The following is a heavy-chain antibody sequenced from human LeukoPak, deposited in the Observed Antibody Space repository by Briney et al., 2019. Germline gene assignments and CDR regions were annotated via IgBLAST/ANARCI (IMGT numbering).Heavy chain of an antibody. CDR3: IRDFRSADL. CDR2: IYVDGRTT. J-gene: IGHJ5*02. CDR1: GFTFSNYW. Sequence: GGSLRLSCVASGFTFSNYWMHWVRQPPVKGLVWVSRIYVDGRTTNYADSVKGRFTISRDNAKNTVYLEMNSLSVEDTATYYCIRDFRSADLWGQGTLVTVTS. V-gene: IGHV3-74*01.